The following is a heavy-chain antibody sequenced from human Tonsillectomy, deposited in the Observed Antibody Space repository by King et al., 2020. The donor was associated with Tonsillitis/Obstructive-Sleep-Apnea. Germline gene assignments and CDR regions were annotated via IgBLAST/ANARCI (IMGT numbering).Heavy chain of an antibody. V-gene: IGHV4-39*01. D-gene: IGHD4-17*01. CDR2: IYYSWST. J-gene: IGHJ6*03. CDR1: GGSISSSSYY. Sequence: LQLQESGPGLVKPSETLSLTCTVSGGSISSSSYYWGWIRQPPGKGLGWIGSIYYSWSTYYNPSLKSRVTISVDTSKNQFSLKLSSVTAADTAVYYCASTVTYYYYYYMDVWGKGTTVTVSS. CDR3: ASTVTYYYYYYMDV.